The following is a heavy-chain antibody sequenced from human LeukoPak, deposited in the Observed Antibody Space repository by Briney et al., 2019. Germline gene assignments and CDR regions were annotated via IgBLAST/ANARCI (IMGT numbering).Heavy chain of an antibody. V-gene: IGHV3-53*01. CDR2: IYSGGST. D-gene: IGHD5-24*01. Sequence: GGSLRLSCAASGFTVSSNYMSWVRQAPGKGLEGVSVIYSGGSTYYADSVKGRFTISRDNSKNTLYLQMNSLRAEDTAVYYCAREGGRDGYNYLDYWGQGTLVTVSS. J-gene: IGHJ4*02. CDR1: GFTVSSNY. CDR3: AREGGRDGYNYLDY.